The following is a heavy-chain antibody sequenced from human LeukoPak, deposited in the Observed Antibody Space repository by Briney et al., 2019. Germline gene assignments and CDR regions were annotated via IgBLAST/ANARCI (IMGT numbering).Heavy chain of an antibody. CDR3: AKQQSGSRGWYTVDY. V-gene: IGHV3-23*01. Sequence: GGSLRLSCAASGFTFSANAITWVRQAPGKGLEWVSAIRGNSERTYYADSVRGRFTISRDNSKDTVYLQISSLRVEDTAVYYCAKQQSGSRGWYTVDYWGQGTLVAVSS. CDR2: IRGNSERT. J-gene: IGHJ4*02. D-gene: IGHD6-19*01. CDR1: GFTFSANA.